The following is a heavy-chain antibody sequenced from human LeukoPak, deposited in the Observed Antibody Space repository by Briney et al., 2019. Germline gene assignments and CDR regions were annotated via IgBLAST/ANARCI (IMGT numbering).Heavy chain of an antibody. CDR1: GFSLSNYW. Sequence: PGGSLRLSCAAPGFSLSNYWMTWVRQAPGKRLEWVANIGQDGTEKYYVDSVKGRFTISRDNTKNSQHLQMSSLRVEDTAVYYCARVGLWGSGRYYPDCWGQGTLVTVSS. CDR3: ARVGLWGSGRYYPDC. J-gene: IGHJ4*02. CDR2: IGQDGTEK. D-gene: IGHD3-10*01. V-gene: IGHV3-7*01.